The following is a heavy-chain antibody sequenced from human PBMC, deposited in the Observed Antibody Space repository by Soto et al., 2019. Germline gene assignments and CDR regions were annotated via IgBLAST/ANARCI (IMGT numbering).Heavy chain of an antibody. CDR2: IYHSGTT. J-gene: IGHJ4*02. D-gene: IGHD6-13*01. CDR1: GDSISRGYH. Sequence: SETLSLTCAVSGDSISRGYHWAWIRQPPGKGLEWVASIYHSGTTYYNPSLTSRVTISVDTSKNQFSLKLSSVTAADSAVYYCAGGSSWTRVDYWGQGTLVTVSS. V-gene: IGHV4-38-2*01. CDR3: AGGSSWTRVDY.